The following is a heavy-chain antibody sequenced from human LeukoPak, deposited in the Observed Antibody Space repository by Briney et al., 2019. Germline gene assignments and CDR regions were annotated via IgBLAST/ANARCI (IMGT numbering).Heavy chain of an antibody. V-gene: IGHV4-38-2*02. Sequence: SETLSLTCTVSGYSISSGYYWGWIRQPPGKGLEWIGSIYHRGTPYYNPSLQSRVTISVDTSKNQFSLRLRSVTAADTAVYYCARDWAFLWDGDAFDIWGQGTMVTVSS. CDR3: ARDWAFLWDGDAFDI. J-gene: IGHJ3*02. CDR2: IYHRGTP. D-gene: IGHD1-26*01. CDR1: GYSISSGYY.